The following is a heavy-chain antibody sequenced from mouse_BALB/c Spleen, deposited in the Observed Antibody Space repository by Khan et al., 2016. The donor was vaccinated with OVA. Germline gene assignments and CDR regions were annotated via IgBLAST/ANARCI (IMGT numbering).Heavy chain of an antibody. V-gene: IGHV2-6-7*01. J-gene: IGHJ3*01. CDR3: ARELRLGGFAY. D-gene: IGHD1-2*01. CDR1: GFSLTDYG. Sequence: VELVESGPGLVAPSQSLSITCTVSGFSLTDYGVNWVRQPPGKGLEWLGMIWGDGSTDYNSLLKSRLSISKDNSKSQVFLKMNSLQTDDTARYYCARELRLGGFAYWGQGTLVIVSA. CDR2: IWGDGST.